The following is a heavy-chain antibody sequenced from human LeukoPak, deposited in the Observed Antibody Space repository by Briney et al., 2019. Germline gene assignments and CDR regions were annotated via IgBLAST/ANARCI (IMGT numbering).Heavy chain of an antibody. CDR2: ISGSGGST. V-gene: IGHV3-23*01. Sequence: GGTLRLSCAASGFTFSSYGMSWVRQAPGKGLEWVSAISGSGGSTYYADSVKGRFTISRDNSKNTLYLQMNSLRAEDTAVYYCARESVVTAIPYAFDIWGQGTMVTVSS. J-gene: IGHJ3*02. CDR1: GFTFSSYG. CDR3: ARESVVTAIPYAFDI. D-gene: IGHD2-21*02.